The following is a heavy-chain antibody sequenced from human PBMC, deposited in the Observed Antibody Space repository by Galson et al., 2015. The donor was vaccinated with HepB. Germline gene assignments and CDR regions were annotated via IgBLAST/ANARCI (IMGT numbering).Heavy chain of an antibody. J-gene: IGHJ2*01. V-gene: IGHV1-2*02. Sequence: SVKVSCKASGYTFTGYYMHWVRQAPGQGLEWMGWINPNSGGTNYAQKFQGRVTMTRDTSISTAYMELSRLRSDDTAVYYCARPLLGIGWYFELWGRGTLVTVSS. CDR2: INPNSGGT. CDR1: GYTFTGYY. CDR3: ARPLLGIGWYFEL. D-gene: IGHD7-27*01.